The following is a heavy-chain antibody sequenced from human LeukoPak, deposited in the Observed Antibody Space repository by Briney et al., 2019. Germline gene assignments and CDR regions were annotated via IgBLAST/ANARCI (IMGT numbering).Heavy chain of an antibody. Sequence: GGSLRLSCTASAFTFSSYWMHWVRQAPGQGLVWVSHINSGGNSTSYADSVKGRFTISRDNAKNTLYLQMNSLRAEDTAVYYCARDRYSSAWYEEWGQGTLVTVSS. CDR2: INSGGNST. V-gene: IGHV3-74*01. CDR3: ARDRYSSAWYEE. CDR1: AFTFSSYW. D-gene: IGHD6-19*01. J-gene: IGHJ4*02.